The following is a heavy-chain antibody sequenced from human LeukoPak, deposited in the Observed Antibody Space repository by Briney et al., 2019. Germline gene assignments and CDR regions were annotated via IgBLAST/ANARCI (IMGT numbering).Heavy chain of an antibody. D-gene: IGHD4-17*01. CDR1: GFIVSNNY. Sequence: GRSLRLSCAASGFIVSNNYMSWVRQAPGKGLEWVSLIYSGGSTYYTDSVKGRFTISRDNSKNTLYLQMNSLRAEDTAVYYCARAPTVTAFFDCWGRGTLVTVSS. CDR3: ARAPTVTAFFDC. V-gene: IGHV3-53*01. J-gene: IGHJ4*02. CDR2: IYSGGST.